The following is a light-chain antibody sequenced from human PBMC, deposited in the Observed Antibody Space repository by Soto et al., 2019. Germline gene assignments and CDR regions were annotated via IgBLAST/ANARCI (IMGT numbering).Light chain of an antibody. V-gene: IGLV2-14*03. Sequence: QSVLTQAASVSGSPGQSITISCTGTSSDVGAYNYVSWYQQHPGKAPKVMIYDVSNRPSVVSNRFSGSKSGNTASLSISGLQAEDEADYYCSSYTSSRTYVFGTGTKLTVL. CDR3: SSYTSSRTYV. J-gene: IGLJ1*01. CDR2: DVS. CDR1: SSDVGAYNY.